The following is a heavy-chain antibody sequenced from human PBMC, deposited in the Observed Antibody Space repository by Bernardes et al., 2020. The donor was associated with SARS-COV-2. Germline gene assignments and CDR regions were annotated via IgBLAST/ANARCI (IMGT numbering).Heavy chain of an antibody. J-gene: IGHJ5*02. CDR3: ARHSSRPQLNFFGVTFTPGIWFDP. CDR2: INYSGNS. V-gene: IGHV4-39*01. Sequence: SETLSLTCTVSGGSISSNNYYWGWIRQPPGKGLEWIGGINYSGNSYYNPSLKSRVTISIDTSKNHFSLKLSSVTAADTAVFYCARHSSRPQLNFFGVTFTPGIWFDPGGRGTLVTVSS. D-gene: IGHD3-3*01. CDR1: GGSISSNNYY.